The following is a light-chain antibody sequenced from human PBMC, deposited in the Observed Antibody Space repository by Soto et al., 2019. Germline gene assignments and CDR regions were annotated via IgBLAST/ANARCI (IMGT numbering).Light chain of an antibody. Sequence: QSALTQPASVSGSPGQSITISCTGTSSDVGGYNYVSWYQQHPGKAPKLVIYEVTKRPSGVSNRFSGSKSGNTASLTISGLQAEDGTDYYCSSYTSTNHVVFGGGTKLTVL. V-gene: IGLV2-14*01. CDR3: SSYTSTNHVV. CDR2: EVT. CDR1: SSDVGGYNY. J-gene: IGLJ2*01.